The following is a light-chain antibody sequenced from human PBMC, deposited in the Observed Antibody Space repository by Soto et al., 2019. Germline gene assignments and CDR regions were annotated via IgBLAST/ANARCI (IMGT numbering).Light chain of an antibody. CDR3: AAWDDSLNGHVV. J-gene: IGLJ2*01. CDR2: SNN. Sequence: QSALTQPRSVSGTPGQRVTISCSGSSSNIGSNTVNWYQQLPGTAPKLLIYSNNQRPSGVPDRFSGSKSGTSASLAISGLQSEDEADYYCAAWDDSLNGHVVFGGGTKLTVL. V-gene: IGLV1-44*01. CDR1: SSNIGSNT.